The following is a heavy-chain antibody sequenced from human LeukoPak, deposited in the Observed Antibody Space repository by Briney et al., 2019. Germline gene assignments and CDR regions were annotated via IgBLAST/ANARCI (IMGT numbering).Heavy chain of an antibody. V-gene: IGHV3-23*01. J-gene: IGHJ4*02. D-gene: IGHD3-22*01. CDR2: ISEDGGAR. CDR3: AKESLPHRGYYFDS. Sequence: GGSLRLSCAASGFTFSAYAMSWVRQAPGKGLEWVSAISEDGGARLYADSVKGRFTISRDNSENTVSLQVNSLRAGDTVVYFCAKESLPHRGYYFDSWGRGTLITVSS. CDR1: GFTFSAYA.